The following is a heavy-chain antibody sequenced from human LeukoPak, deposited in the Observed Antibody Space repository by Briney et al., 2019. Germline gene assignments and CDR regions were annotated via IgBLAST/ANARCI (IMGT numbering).Heavy chain of an antibody. D-gene: IGHD3-3*01. V-gene: IGHV4-31*03. Sequence: PSETLSLTCTVSGGSISSGGYYWSWIRQHPGKGLEWIGYIYYSGSTYYNPSLKSRVTISVDTSKNQFSLKLSSVTAADTAVYYCARADGDTIFGVAHNQGGHYYYYMDVWGKGTTVTVSS. CDR1: GGSISSGGYY. CDR2: IYYSGST. CDR3: ARADGDTIFGVAHNQGGHYYYYMDV. J-gene: IGHJ6*03.